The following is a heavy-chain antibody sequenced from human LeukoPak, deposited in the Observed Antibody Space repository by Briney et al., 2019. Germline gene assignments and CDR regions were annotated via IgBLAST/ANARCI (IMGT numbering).Heavy chain of an antibody. CDR1: GYTFTGYY. D-gene: IGHD3-3*01. CDR3: ARDRFLWGLGNWFDL. J-gene: IGHJ5*02. Sequence: ASVKVSCKASGYTFTGYYMHWVRQAPGQGLEWMGWVSTSNPHTNYAPKFRGRVIMTIDTSTTTAYLEMRSLTSDDTAVYYCARDRFLWGLGNWFDLWGQGTLVTVTS. V-gene: IGHV1-18*04. CDR2: VSTSNPHT.